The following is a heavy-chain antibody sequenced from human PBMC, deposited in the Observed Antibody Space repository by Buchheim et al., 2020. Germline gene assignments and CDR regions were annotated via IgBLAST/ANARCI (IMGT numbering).Heavy chain of an antibody. J-gene: IGHJ4*02. CDR1: GYTFTGYY. Sequence: QVQLVQSGAEVKKPGASVKVSCTASGYTFTGYYMYWVRQAPGQGLEWMGWINPNSGGPNYAQKFQGRVTMTRDTSTSPAYMELSRVTADDTSVYYCTRWEAGDIVGPTHDTWGQGTL. D-gene: IGHD5-12*01. CDR3: TRWEAGDIVGPTHDT. V-gene: IGHV1-2*02. CDR2: INPNSGGP.